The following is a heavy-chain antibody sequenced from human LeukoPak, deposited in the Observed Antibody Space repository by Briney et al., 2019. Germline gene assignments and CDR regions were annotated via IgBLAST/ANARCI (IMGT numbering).Heavy chain of an antibody. CDR2: ISAYNGNT. CDR3: ARKASPLRYFDYFDY. D-gene: IGHD3-9*01. Sequence: ASVKVSCKASGYTFTSYGISWVRQAPGQGLEWMGWISAYNGNTNYAQKLQGRVTMTADTSTSTAYMELRSLRSDDTAVYYCARKASPLRYFDYFDYWGQGTLVTVSS. J-gene: IGHJ4*02. V-gene: IGHV1-18*01. CDR1: GYTFTSYG.